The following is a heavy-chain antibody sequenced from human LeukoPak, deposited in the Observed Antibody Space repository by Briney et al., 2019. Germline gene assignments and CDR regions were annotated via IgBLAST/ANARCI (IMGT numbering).Heavy chain of an antibody. D-gene: IGHD2-2*02. CDR1: GYTFSRYY. CDR3: ARDGSTRYCSSTSCYKHYYYGMDV. V-gene: IGHV1-46*01. CDR2: INPSGGST. Sequence: ASVKVSCTASGYTFSRYYMHSVRQAPGHGLECLGIINPSGGSTGYAQKFQGRVTMTRDTSTSTVYMELSSLRSEDTAVYYCARDGSTRYCSSTSCYKHYYYGMDVWGQGTTVTVSS. J-gene: IGHJ6*02.